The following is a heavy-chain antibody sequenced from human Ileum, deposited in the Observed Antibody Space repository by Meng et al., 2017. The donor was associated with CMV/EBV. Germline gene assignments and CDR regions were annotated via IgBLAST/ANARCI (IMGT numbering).Heavy chain of an antibody. CDR1: GFTFSSYW. CDR3: VRGYGSGSYYLFDY. D-gene: IGHD3-10*01. J-gene: IGHJ4*02. Sequence: GESLKISCAASGFTFSSYWMSWVRQAPGKGLEWVANIKHDGSEKYYVDSVKGRFTISRDNAKNSLYLQMNSLRAEDTAVYYCVRGYGSGSYYLFDYWGQGTLVTVSS. CDR2: IKHDGSEK. V-gene: IGHV3-7*01.